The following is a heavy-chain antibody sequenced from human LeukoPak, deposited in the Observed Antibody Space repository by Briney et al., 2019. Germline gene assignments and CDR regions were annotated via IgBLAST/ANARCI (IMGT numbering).Heavy chain of an antibody. CDR2: ISSSSSYI. CDR3: AREPGLGFGELLSESYYYYYMDV. Sequence: GGSLRLSCAASGFTFSSYSMNWVRQAPGKGLEWVSSISSSSSYIYYADSVKGRFTISRDNAKNSLYLQMNSLRAEDTAVYYCAREPGLGFGELLSESYYYYYMDVWGKGTTVTISS. J-gene: IGHJ6*03. D-gene: IGHD3-10*01. V-gene: IGHV3-21*01. CDR1: GFTFSSYS.